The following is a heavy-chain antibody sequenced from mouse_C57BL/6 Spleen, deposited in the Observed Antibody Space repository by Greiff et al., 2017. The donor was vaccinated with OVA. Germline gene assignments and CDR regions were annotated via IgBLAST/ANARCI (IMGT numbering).Heavy chain of an antibody. V-gene: IGHV1-64*01. Sequence: VQLQQPGAELVKPGASVKLSCKASGYTFTSYWMHWVRQRPGQGLEWIGMIHPNSGSTNYTEKFKSKATLTVDKSSSTAYMQLSSLTAEDSAVYYGARSRGDAWFAYWGQGTLVTVSA. D-gene: IGHD3-3*01. J-gene: IGHJ3*01. CDR1: GYTFTSYW. CDR3: ARSRGDAWFAY. CDR2: IHPNSGST.